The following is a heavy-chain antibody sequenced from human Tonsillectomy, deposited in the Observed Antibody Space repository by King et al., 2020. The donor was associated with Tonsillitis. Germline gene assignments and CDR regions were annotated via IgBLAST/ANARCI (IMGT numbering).Heavy chain of an antibody. D-gene: IGHD2-15*01. Sequence: VQLVESGGALVQPGGSLRLSCEASGFTFGSYAMNWVRQAPGKGLEWVSFIGGLAGGPFYADSGKGRFTISRDISRKTLYLQMASLRVDDTAVYFCASDGALTGTYCRRWDGRNFDLWGRGTLVAVSS. J-gene: IGHJ2*01. CDR2: IGGLAGGP. CDR1: GFTFGSYA. CDR3: ASDGALTGTYCRRWDGRNFDL. V-gene: IGHV3-23*04.